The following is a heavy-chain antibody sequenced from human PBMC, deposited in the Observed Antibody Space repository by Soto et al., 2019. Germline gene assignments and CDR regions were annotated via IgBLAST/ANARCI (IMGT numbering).Heavy chain of an antibody. V-gene: IGHV4-28*01. J-gene: IGHJ3*02. Sequence: QVQLQESGPGLVKPSDTLSLTCAVSGYSISSSNWWGWIRQPPGKGLEWIGYIYYSGSTYYNPSLKSRVTMSVETSKNQFSLKLSSVTAVDTAVYYCARSIGWFGELPPDAFDIWGQGTMVTVSS. D-gene: IGHD3-10*01. CDR2: IYYSGST. CDR3: ARSIGWFGELPPDAFDI. CDR1: GYSISSSNW.